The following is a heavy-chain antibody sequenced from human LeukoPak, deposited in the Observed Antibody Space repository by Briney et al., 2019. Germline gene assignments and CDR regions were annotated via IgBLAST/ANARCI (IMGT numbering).Heavy chain of an antibody. Sequence: GGSLRLSCAASGFTFSSYSMNWVRQVPGRGLEWVSSISSSSSYIYYADSVKGRFTISRDNAKNSLYLQMNSLRAEDTAVYYCASRSGSYYLYYFDYWGQGTLVTVSS. J-gene: IGHJ4*02. V-gene: IGHV3-21*04. CDR3: ASRSGSYYLYYFDY. CDR1: GFTFSSYS. D-gene: IGHD3-10*01. CDR2: ISSSSSYI.